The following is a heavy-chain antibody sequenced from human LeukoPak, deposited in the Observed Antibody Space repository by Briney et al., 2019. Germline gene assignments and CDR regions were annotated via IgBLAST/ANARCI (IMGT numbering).Heavy chain of an antibody. CDR1: GYTFTSYA. J-gene: IGHJ4*02. Sequence: GASVKVSCKASGYTFTSYAMHWVRQAPGQRLEWMGWINAGNGNTKYSQKFQGRVTITRDTSASTAYMELSSLRSEDTAVYCCARIIYGSGSYYFDYWGQGTLVTVSS. CDR3: ARIIYGSGSYYFDY. D-gene: IGHD3-10*01. V-gene: IGHV1-3*01. CDR2: INAGNGNT.